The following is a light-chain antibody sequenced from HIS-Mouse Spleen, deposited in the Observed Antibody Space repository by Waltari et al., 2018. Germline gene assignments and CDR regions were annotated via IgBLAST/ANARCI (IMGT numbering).Light chain of an antibody. J-gene: IGKJ2*01. CDR1: QSISSW. CDR2: KAS. V-gene: IGKV1-5*03. Sequence: DIQMTQSPSTLSASVGDRVTITCRASQSISSWLDWYQQKPGKAPKLLSYKASSLESGVPSRFSGSGSGTEFTLTISSLQPDDFATYYCQQYNSYSPYTFGQGTKLEIK. CDR3: QQYNSYSPYT.